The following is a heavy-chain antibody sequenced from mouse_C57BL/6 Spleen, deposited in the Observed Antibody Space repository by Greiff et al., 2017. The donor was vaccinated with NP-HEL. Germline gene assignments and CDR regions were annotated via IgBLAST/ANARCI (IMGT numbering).Heavy chain of an antibody. CDR3: ARGGIYDGYYGDY. CDR1: GYTFTSYW. Sequence: VQLQQPGAELVKPGASVKLSCKASGYTFTSYWMQWVKQRPGQGLEWIGEIDPSDSYTNYNQKFKGKATLTVDTSSSTAYMQLSSLTSEDSAVYYGARGGIYDGYYGDYWGQGTTLTVSS. V-gene: IGHV1-50*01. D-gene: IGHD2-3*01. CDR2: IDPSDSYT. J-gene: IGHJ2*01.